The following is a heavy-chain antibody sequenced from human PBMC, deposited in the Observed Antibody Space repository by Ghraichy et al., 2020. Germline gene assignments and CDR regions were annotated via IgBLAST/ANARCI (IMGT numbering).Heavy chain of an antibody. D-gene: IGHD2-2*01. Sequence: SQTLSLTCGVSGGSISSGGYDWSWIRQHPGKGLEWIGYIYYSGSSYYNPSLKSRVSISVDTSKNQFSLKLSSVTAADTAVYYCARSPEAYCSTSCAAPYYYYYMDVWGKGTTVTVSS. V-gene: IGHV4-31*02. J-gene: IGHJ6*03. CDR3: ARSPEAYCSTSCAAPYYYYYMDV. CDR1: GGSISSGGYD. CDR2: IYYSGSS.